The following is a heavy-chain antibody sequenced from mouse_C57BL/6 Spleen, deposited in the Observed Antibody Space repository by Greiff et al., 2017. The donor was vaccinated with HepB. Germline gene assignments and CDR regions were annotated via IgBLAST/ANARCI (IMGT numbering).Heavy chain of an antibody. CDR3: ARGSMDY. CDR2: IDPEDGET. CDR1: GFNIKDYY. Sequence: VQLQQSGAELVKPGASVKLSCTASGFNIKDYYMHWVKQRTEQGLEWIGRIDPEDGETKYAPKFLGKATITAATSSNTAYLQLSSLTSEDTAVYYCARGSMDYWGQGTSVTVSS. D-gene: IGHD1-1*01. V-gene: IGHV14-2*01. J-gene: IGHJ4*01.